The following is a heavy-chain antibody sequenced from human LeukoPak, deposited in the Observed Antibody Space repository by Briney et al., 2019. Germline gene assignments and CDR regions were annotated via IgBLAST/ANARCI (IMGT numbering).Heavy chain of an antibody. CDR2: IYYSGST. Sequence: PPETLSLTCTVSGGSISSYYWSWIRQPPGKGLEWIGYIYYSGSTNYNPSLKSRVTISVDTSKNQFSLKLSSVTAADTAVYYCERDTPTSLDIWGQGTMVTVSS. J-gene: IGHJ3*02. V-gene: IGHV4-59*01. CDR1: GGSISSYY. CDR3: ERDTPTSLDI.